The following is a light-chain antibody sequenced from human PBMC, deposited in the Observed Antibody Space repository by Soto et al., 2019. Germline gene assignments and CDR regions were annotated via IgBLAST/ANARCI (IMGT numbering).Light chain of an antibody. V-gene: IGKV3-15*01. CDR3: QQYNNWPPCT. J-gene: IGKJ1*01. Sequence: IVMTQSPATLSVSPGERATLSCRASQSVSSNLAWYQQNPGQAPRLLIYGASTRATGIPARFSGSGSGTEFTLTISSLQSEDFAVYYCQQYNNWPPCTFGQGTKVEIK. CDR2: GAS. CDR1: QSVSSN.